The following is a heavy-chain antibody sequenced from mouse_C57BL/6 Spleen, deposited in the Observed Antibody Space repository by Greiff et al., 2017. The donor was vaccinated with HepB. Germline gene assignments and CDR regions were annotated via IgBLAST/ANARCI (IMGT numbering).Heavy chain of an antibody. CDR2: IWSDGST. CDR3: ARHFYYYGSSAYAMDY. Sequence: VQRVESGPGLVAPSQSLSITCTVSGFSLTSYGVHWVRQPPGKGLEWLVVIWSDGSTTYNSALKSRLSISKDNSKSQVFLKMNSLQTDDTAMYYCARHFYYYGSSAYAMDYWGQGTSVTVSS. D-gene: IGHD1-1*01. V-gene: IGHV2-6-1*01. J-gene: IGHJ4*01. CDR1: GFSLTSYG.